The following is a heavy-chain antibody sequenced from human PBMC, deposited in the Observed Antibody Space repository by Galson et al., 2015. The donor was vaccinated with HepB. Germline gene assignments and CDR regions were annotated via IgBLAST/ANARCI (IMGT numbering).Heavy chain of an antibody. CDR2: IIAYNGHT. D-gene: IGHD2-15*01. Sequence: SVKVSCKAAGYRFSSYSISWVRQAPGQGLEWMGEIIAYNGHTKNARKLQGRVTLTTDSSTSTAYMELRSLRSDDTAVYFCARGPFVLVVGANHNNWFYPWCQGTLVTVSS. CDR3: ARGPFVLVVGANHNNWFYP. J-gene: IGHJ5*02. CDR1: GYRFSSYS. V-gene: IGHV1-18*01.